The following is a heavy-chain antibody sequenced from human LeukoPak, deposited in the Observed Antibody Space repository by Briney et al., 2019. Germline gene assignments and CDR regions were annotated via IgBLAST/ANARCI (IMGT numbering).Heavy chain of an antibody. CDR3: ARKGGLGTYGIFDY. V-gene: IGHV1-69*02. Sequence: SVTVSCKASGGTFSSYTISWVRQAPGQGGEWMGRIIPILGEPDYAQKFQGRVTITADMSTSTAYMELSSLRSEDTAVYYCARKGGLGTYGIFDYWGQGTLVTVSS. CDR2: IIPILGEP. D-gene: IGHD3-10*01. J-gene: IGHJ4*02. CDR1: GGTFSSYT.